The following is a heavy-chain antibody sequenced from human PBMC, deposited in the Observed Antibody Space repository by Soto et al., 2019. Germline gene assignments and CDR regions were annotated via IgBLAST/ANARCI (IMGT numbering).Heavy chain of an antibody. Sequence: QVQLVESGGGVVQPGGSLRLSCEASGLTFRRNTMHWVRQSPGKGLEWVAVISDDGTKKFYVESGKGRFSVSRDKSRHAIYLQMNSPREDDTAVYFSAGERESRRWCLSGCDYWGQGTLVTVSS. CDR2: ISDDGTKK. CDR1: GLTFRRNT. CDR3: AGERESRRWCLSGCDY. V-gene: IGHV3-30-3*01. D-gene: IGHD2-21*01. J-gene: IGHJ4*02.